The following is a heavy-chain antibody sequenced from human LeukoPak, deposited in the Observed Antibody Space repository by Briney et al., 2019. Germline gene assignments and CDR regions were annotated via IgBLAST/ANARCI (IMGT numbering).Heavy chain of an antibody. J-gene: IGHJ4*02. Sequence: ASVKISCKASGYTFTGYCMHWVRQAPGQGLEWMGWINPKSGGTNYAQKFQGRVTMTRDTSISTTYMELSRLRSDDTAVYYCARDLGISGWYAPPLGYFDYWGQGTLVTVSS. D-gene: IGHD6-19*01. CDR3: ARDLGISGWYAPPLGYFDY. CDR1: GYTFTGYC. V-gene: IGHV1-2*02. CDR2: INPKSGGT.